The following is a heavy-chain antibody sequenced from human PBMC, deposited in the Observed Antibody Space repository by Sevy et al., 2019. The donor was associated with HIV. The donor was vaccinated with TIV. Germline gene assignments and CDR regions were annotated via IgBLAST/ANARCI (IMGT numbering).Heavy chain of an antibody. CDR2: ISGSGGYT. V-gene: IGHV3-23*01. CDR3: AKEGYESSGYYH. D-gene: IGHD3-22*01. CDR1: GFTFSSYA. Sequence: GGSLRLSCAASGFTFSSYAMTWVRQAPGKGLEWVSEISGSGGYTYYADSVKGRFTISRDNSKKTLDLQMHSLRAEDTAVYYCAKEGYESSGYYHWGQGTLVTVSS. J-gene: IGHJ5*02.